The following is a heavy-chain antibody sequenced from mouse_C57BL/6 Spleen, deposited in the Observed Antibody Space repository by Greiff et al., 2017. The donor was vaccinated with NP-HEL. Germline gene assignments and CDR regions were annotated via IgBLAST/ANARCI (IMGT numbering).Heavy chain of an antibody. D-gene: IGHD1-1*01. J-gene: IGHJ4*01. V-gene: IGHV5-17*01. Sequence: EVQVVESGGGLVKPGGSLKLSCAASGFTFSDYGMHWVRQAPEKGLEWVAYISSGSSTIYYADTVKGRFTISRDNAKNTLFLQMTSLRSEDTAMYYCARSTTVVATDYAMDYWGQGTSVTVSS. CDR3: ARSTTVVATDYAMDY. CDR2: ISSGSSTI. CDR1: GFTFSDYG.